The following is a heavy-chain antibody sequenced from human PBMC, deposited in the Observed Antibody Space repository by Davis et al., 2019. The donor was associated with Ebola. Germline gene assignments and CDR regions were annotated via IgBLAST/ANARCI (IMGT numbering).Heavy chain of an antibody. D-gene: IGHD3-9*01. Sequence: AASVKVSCKASGYTFTGYDINWVRQAPGQGLEWMGGIIPLFGTPNYAQKFQGRVTITADESTSTVYMELRRLRSVDTAVYYCARGEVNNDILTGLASDYWGQGTLVTVSS. CDR1: GYTFTGYD. CDR3: ARGEVNNDILTGLASDY. CDR2: IIPLFGTP. J-gene: IGHJ4*02. V-gene: IGHV1-69*13.